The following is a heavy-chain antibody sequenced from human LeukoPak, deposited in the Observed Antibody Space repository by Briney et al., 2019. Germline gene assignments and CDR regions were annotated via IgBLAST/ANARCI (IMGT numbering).Heavy chain of an antibody. V-gene: IGHV3-23*01. D-gene: IGHD1-26*01. Sequence: GGSLRLSCAASGFTFSSDAMSWGRQAPGKGLEWVSAISGSGGSTYYADSVKGRFTISRDNSKNTLYLQMNSLRAEDTAVYYCTTDWAISGGYYVDYWGQGTLVTVSS. CDR1: GFTFSSDA. CDR2: ISGSGGST. CDR3: TTDWAISGGYYVDY. J-gene: IGHJ4*02.